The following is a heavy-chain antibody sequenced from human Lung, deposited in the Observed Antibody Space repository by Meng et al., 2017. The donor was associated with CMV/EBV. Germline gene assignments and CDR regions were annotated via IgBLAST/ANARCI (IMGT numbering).Heavy chain of an antibody. CDR3: ATMPQSGSYPHPYYYGMDV. D-gene: IGHD1-26*01. V-gene: IGHV3-48*04. J-gene: IGHJ6*02. CDR2: ISSSSSTI. Sequence: GGSLSLXXAASRFTSSSYSMNWVRQAPGKGLEWVSYISSSSSTIYYAESVKGRFTISRDNAKNSLYLQMNSLRAEDTAVYYCATMPQSGSYPHPYYYGMDVWGQGTXVTVAS. CDR1: RFTSSSYS.